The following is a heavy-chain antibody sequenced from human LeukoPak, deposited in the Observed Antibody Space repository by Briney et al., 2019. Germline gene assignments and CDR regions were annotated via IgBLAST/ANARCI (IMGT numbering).Heavy chain of an antibody. CDR2: ISGSGGST. CDR1: GFTFSNYA. V-gene: IGHV3-23*01. J-gene: IGHJ4*02. CDR3: AKSGYYDRSGFPNYFDY. D-gene: IGHD3-22*01. Sequence: GGSLRLSCAASGFTFSNYAMSWVRQAPGKGLEWVSAISGSGGSTYYADSVTGRFTISRDNSKNTLYLQMNGLRAEDTAVYYGAKSGYYDRSGFPNYFDYWGQGTLVTVSS.